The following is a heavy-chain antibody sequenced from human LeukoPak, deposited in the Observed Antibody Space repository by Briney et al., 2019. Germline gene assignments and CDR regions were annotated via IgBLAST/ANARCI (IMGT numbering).Heavy chain of an antibody. J-gene: IGHJ4*02. D-gene: IGHD6-25*01. CDR1: GGSISSGDYY. CDR2: IYYSGST. CDR3: AREGDSSGWLDY. Sequence: PSQTLSLTCTVSGGSISSGDYYWSWIRQPPGKGLEWIGYIYYSGSTYYNPSLKSRVTISVDTSKNQFSLKLSSVTAADTAVCYCAREGDSSGWLDYWGQGTLVTVSS. V-gene: IGHV4-30-4*01.